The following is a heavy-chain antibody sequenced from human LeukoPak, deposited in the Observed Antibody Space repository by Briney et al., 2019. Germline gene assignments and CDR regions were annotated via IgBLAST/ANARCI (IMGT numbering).Heavy chain of an antibody. CDR3: ARVTRAGSKPFDP. V-gene: IGHV4-39*07. D-gene: IGHD2-15*01. CDR1: GGSISSSSYY. J-gene: IGHJ5*02. CDR2: IYYSGST. Sequence: PSETLSLTCTVSGGSISSSSYYWGWIRQPPGKGLEWIGSIYYSGSTYYNPSLKSRVTISVDTSKNQFSLKLSSVTAADTAVYYCARVTRAGSKPFDPWGQGTLVTVSS.